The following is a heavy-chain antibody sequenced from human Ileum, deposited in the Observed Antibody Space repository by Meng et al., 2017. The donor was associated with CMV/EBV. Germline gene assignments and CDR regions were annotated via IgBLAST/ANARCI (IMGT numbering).Heavy chain of an antibody. D-gene: IGHD1-26*01. CDR1: GFTFTDYE. CDR3: ARQTGELPLDY. V-gene: IGHV3-48*03. Sequence: GESLKISCTVSGFTFTDYEMNWVRQAPGKGLEWVSYITNSGSTIYYADSVKGRFTVSRDNPKNSLYLQMNFLRAEDTAVYYCARQTGELPLDYWGQGTLVTVSS. CDR2: ITNSGSTI. J-gene: IGHJ4*02.